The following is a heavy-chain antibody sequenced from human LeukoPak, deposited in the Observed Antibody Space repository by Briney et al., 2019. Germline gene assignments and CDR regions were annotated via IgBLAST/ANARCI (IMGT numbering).Heavy chain of an antibody. CDR3: AKDLCYDSSGYLDY. CDR1: RFSFDDYA. Sequence: GRSLRLSCAASRFSFDDYAMHWVRQAPGKGLEWVSGISWNSGSIGCADSVKGRFTISRDNAKNSLYLQMNSLRAEDMALYYCAKDLCYDSSGYLDYWGQGTLVIVSS. CDR2: ISWNSGSI. J-gene: IGHJ4*02. V-gene: IGHV3-9*03. D-gene: IGHD3-22*01.